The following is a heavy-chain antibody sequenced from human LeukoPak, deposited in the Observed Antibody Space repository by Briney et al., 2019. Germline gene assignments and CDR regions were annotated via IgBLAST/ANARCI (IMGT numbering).Heavy chain of an antibody. CDR2: IYHSGST. V-gene: IGHV4-4*02. CDR1: GGSISSTHW. CDR3: ARETAVCGGGSWGCEFDY. Sequence: SETLSLTCAVSGGSISSTHWWSWVRQPPGKGLEWIGEIYHSGSTNYNPSLKSRVTISVDKSKNRFSLKLSSVTAADTAVYYCARETAVCGGGSWGCEFDYWGQGTLVTVSS. J-gene: IGHJ4*02. D-gene: IGHD2-15*01.